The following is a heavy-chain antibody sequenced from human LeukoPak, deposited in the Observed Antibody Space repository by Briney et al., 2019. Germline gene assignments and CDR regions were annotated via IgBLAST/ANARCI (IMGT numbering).Heavy chain of an antibody. J-gene: IGHJ3*02. CDR2: ISSSGSTI. Sequence: GGSLRLSCAASGFTFSDYYMSWIRQAPGKGLEWASYISSSGSTIYYADSVKGRFTISRDNAKNSLYLQMNSLRAEDTAVYYCAREVRSLAFDIWGQGTMVTVSS. CDR1: GFTFSDYY. CDR3: AREVRSLAFDI. V-gene: IGHV3-11*01.